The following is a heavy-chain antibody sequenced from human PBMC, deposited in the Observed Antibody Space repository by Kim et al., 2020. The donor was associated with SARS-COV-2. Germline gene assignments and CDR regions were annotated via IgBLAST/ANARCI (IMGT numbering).Heavy chain of an antibody. CDR2: IYYSGNT. J-gene: IGHJ4*02. V-gene: IGHV4-31*03. Sequence: SETLSLTCTVSGGSISSGGYYWNWIRQHPGKGLEWIGYIYYSGNTYYNPSLKSRITMSVDTSKNQFSLKLKSVTAADTAVYYCARSRWGSPFFDYWDQGT. CDR3: ARSRWGSPFFDY. CDR1: GGSISSGGYY. D-gene: IGHD7-27*01.